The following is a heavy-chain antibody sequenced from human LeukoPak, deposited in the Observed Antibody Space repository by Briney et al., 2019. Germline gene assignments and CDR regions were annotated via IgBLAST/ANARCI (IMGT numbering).Heavy chain of an antibody. CDR2: INPSGGST. CDR3: ARDMDYDSSGYYSYYFDY. J-gene: IGHJ4*02. D-gene: IGHD3-22*01. Sequence: ASVKVSCRASGYTFTSYYMHWVRQAPGQGLEWMGIINPSGGSTSYAQKFQGRVTMTRDTSTSTVYMELSSLRSEDTAVYYCARDMDYDSSGYYSYYFDYWGQGTLVTVSS. CDR1: GYTFTSYY. V-gene: IGHV1-46*01.